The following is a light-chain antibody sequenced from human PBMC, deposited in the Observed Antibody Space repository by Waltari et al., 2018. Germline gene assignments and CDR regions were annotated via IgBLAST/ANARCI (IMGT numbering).Light chain of an antibody. CDR2: AAS. Sequence: DLQMTQSPSSLSFSVGDKVTTTCQASQTIDNSLAWYQQKPGKAPKSLIYAASSLEDGVPSRFSGAGYGTEFTLTITSLHPEDFATYYCQQYDTAPVTFGPGTRL. V-gene: IGKV1D-16*01. J-gene: IGKJ3*01. CDR1: QTIDNS. CDR3: QQYDTAPVT.